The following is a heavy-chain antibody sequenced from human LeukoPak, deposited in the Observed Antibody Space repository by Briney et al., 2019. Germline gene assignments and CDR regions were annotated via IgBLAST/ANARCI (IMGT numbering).Heavy chain of an antibody. J-gene: IGHJ1*01. CDR3: ARGRGDSSGYYYFQH. CDR2: INHSGST. D-gene: IGHD3-22*01. V-gene: IGHV4-34*01. CDR1: GGSFSVYY. Sequence: SETLSLTCAVCGGSFSVYYWSWIRQPQGKGLEWIGEINHSGSTNYNPSLKSRVTISVDTSKNQFSLKLTSVTAADTAVYYCARGRGDSSGYYYFQHWGQGTLVTVSS.